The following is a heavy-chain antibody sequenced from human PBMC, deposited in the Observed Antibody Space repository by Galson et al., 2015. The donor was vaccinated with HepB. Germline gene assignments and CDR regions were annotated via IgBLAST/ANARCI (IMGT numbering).Heavy chain of an antibody. CDR1: GFTFSSYG. CDR3: AGGTGD. V-gene: IGHV3-30*03. D-gene: IGHD1-1*01. J-gene: IGHJ4*02. Sequence: SLRLSCAASGFTFSSYGMHWVRQAPGKGLEWVAVISYDGSNKYYADSVKGRFTISRDNSKNTLYLQMNSLRAEDTAVYYCAGGTGDWGQGTLVTVSS. CDR2: ISYDGSNK.